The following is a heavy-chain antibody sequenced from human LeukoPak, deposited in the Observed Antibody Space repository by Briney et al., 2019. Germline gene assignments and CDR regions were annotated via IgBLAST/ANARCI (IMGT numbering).Heavy chain of an antibody. CDR1: GFTFSSYG. Sequence: GGSLRLSCAASGFTFSSYGMHWVRQAPGKGLEWVAYIQYDGSNQQYADSVKGRFSISRDRSKNIPYLQMNSLRAEDTAVYYCARVTYYYYYMDVWGKGTTVTISS. CDR3: ARVTYYYYYMDV. J-gene: IGHJ6*03. V-gene: IGHV3-30*02. CDR2: IQYDGSNQ.